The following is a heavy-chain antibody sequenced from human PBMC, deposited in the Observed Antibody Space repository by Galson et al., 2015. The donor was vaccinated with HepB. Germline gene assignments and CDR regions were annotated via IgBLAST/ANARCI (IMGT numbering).Heavy chain of an antibody. CDR3: ARGALGATTGFGY. CDR1: GDSVSSNSAA. J-gene: IGHJ4*02. V-gene: IGHV6-1*01. CDR2: TYYRSKWYN. D-gene: IGHD1-26*01. Sequence: CAISGDSVSSNSAAWNWIRQSPSRGLEWLGRTYYRSKWYNDHAVSVKSRITVNPDTSKNQFSLQLDSVTPEDTAVYYCARGALGATTGFGYWGQGTLVTVSS.